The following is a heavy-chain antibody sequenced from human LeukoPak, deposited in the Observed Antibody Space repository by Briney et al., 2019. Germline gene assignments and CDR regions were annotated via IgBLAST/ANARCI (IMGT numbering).Heavy chain of an antibody. V-gene: IGHV3-33*01. CDR1: GFTFSSYG. CDR2: IWYDGSNK. CDR3: ARERVRLSSIFDY. J-gene: IGHJ4*02. Sequence: PGGSLRLSCAASGFTFSSYGMHWVRQAPGKGLEWVAVIWYDGSNKYYADSVKGRFTISRDNSKNTLYLQMNSLRAEDTAVYYCARERVRLSSIFDYWGQGTLVTVSS. D-gene: IGHD2-21*01.